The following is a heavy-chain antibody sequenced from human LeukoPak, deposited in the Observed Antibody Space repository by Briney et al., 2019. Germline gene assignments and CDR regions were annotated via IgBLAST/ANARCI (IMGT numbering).Heavy chain of an antibody. J-gene: IGHJ4*02. CDR3: ARDLDYDYVWGSPLY. V-gene: IGHV3-48*01. CDR1: GFLFSSYS. Sequence: GGSLRLSCVGSGFLFSSYSMNWVRQAPGKGLEWFSYISSSSSTIYYADSVKGRFTISRDNSKNTLYLQMNSLRAEDTAVYYCARDLDYDYVWGSPLYWGQGTLVTVSS. D-gene: IGHD3-16*01. CDR2: ISSSSSTI.